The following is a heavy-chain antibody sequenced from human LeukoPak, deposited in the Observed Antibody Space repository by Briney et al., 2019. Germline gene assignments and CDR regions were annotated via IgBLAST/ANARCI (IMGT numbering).Heavy chain of an antibody. CDR1: GVSFSGYY. CDR3: ARGLDGDYDYYYYYGMDV. Sequence: KTSETLSLTCAVYGVSFSGYYWSWLRQPPGKGLEWLGEINHSGSTNYNPSLKSRVTISVDTSKNQFSLKLSSVTAADTAVYYCARGLDGDYDYYYYYGMDVWGQGTTVTVSS. CDR2: INHSGST. D-gene: IGHD4-17*01. V-gene: IGHV4-34*01. J-gene: IGHJ6*02.